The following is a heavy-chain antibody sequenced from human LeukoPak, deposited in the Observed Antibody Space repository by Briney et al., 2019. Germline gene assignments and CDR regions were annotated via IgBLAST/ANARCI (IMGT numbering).Heavy chain of an antibody. CDR1: GGSISSYY. J-gene: IGHJ4*02. CDR3: TRGQKYISGYTVTELGSGYFDY. V-gene: IGHV4-59*01. D-gene: IGHD5-18*01. CDR2: IFYSGRT. Sequence: SETLSLTCSVSGGSISSYYWSWIRQPPGKGLEWIGYIFYSGRTSYNPSLKSRVTTSVDTSKNHFSLTLSSVTAADTAVYYCTRGQKYISGYTVTELGSGYFDYWGQGTLVTVSS.